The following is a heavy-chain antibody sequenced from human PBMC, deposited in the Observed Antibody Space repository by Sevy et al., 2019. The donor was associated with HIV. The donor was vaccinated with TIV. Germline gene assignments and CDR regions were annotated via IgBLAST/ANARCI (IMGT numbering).Heavy chain of an antibody. CDR2: INSDGSST. D-gene: IGHD5-18*01. J-gene: IGHJ4*02. V-gene: IGHV3-74*01. CDR3: ARVGLPASFDY. CDR1: GFTFSSYW. Sequence: GGCLRLSCAASGFTFSSYWMHWVRQAPGKGLVWVSRINSDGSSTSYADSVKGRFTISRDNAKNTLYLQMNSLRAEDTAVYYCARVGLPASFDYWGQGTLVTVSS.